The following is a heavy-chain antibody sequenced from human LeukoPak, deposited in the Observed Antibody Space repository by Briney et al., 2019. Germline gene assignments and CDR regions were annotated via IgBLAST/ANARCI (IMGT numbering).Heavy chain of an antibody. Sequence: GGSLRLSCVASGFTFSNYWMHWVRQAPGKGLEWVANIKQDGSEKYYVDSVKGRFTISRDNAKNSLYLQMNSLRAEDTAVYYCAKSKTSIAAAGTPIWFDPWGQGTLVTVSS. CDR3: AKSKTSIAAAGTPIWFDP. D-gene: IGHD6-13*01. V-gene: IGHV3-7*03. CDR1: GFTFSNYW. J-gene: IGHJ5*02. CDR2: IKQDGSEK.